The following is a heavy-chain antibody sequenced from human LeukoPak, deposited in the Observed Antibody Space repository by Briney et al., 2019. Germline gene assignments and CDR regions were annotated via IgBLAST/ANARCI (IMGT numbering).Heavy chain of an antibody. CDR3: AIEGETSGYFDY. Sequence: GGSLRLSCAASGFTLSGNYMSWVRQAPGKGLEWGSGIYSGCNTYYADPVKGRFTISRDNSKNTQYLQMNSLRAEDTAVYYCAIEGETSGYFDYWGQGTQVTVSS. D-gene: IGHD3-22*01. CDR2: IYSGCNT. J-gene: IGHJ4*02. V-gene: IGHV3-66*01. CDR1: GFTLSGNY.